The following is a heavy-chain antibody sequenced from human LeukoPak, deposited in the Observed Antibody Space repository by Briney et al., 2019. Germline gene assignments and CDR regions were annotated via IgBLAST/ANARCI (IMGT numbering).Heavy chain of an antibody. D-gene: IGHD2-15*01. V-gene: IGHV3-23*01. Sequence: PPGGSLRLSCAASGFTFSSSAMSWVRQAPGKGLEWVSAISNNGGYKYYADSVKGRFTISRDNSKNTLYLQMNSLRAEDTAVYYCARLRVVAADSYFDYWGQGTLVTVSS. J-gene: IGHJ4*02. CDR1: GFTFSSSA. CDR3: ARLRVVAADSYFDY. CDR2: ISNNGGYK.